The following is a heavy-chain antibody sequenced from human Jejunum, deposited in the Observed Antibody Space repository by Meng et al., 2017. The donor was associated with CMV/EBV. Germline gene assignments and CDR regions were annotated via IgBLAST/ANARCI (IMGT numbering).Heavy chain of an antibody. Sequence: VDLTEAGPGMVKPPNPPSLPCAVYGGSFSGFYWRWIRQPPWKGLEWIAEIDHTGSANYNPSLKSRVTISVDTSKNQFSLELNSVTAADTALYYCARQRKYAAGGTGKFDPWGQGTLVTVSS. V-gene: IGHV4-34*01. J-gene: IGHJ5*02. CDR3: ARQRKYAAGGTGKFDP. CDR1: GGSFSGFY. CDR2: IDHTGSA. D-gene: IGHD6-13*01.